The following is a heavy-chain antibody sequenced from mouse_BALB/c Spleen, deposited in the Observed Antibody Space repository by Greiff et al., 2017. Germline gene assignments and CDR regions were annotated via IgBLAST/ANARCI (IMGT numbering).Heavy chain of an antibody. D-gene: IGHD3-2*01. CDR1: GYSFTSYW. Sequence: QVQLQQSGPQLVRPGASVKISCKASGYSFTSYWMHWVKQRPGQGLEWIGMIDPSDSETRLNQKFKDKATLTVDKSSSTAYMQLSSPTSEDSAVYYCARDSAGYAWFAYWGQGTLVTVSA. J-gene: IGHJ3*01. V-gene: IGHV1S127*01. CDR3: ARDSAGYAWFAY. CDR2: IDPSDSET.